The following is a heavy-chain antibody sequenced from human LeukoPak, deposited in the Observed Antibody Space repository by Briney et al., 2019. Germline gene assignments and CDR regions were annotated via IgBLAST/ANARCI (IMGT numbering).Heavy chain of an antibody. V-gene: IGHV3-48*04. Sequence: PGGSPRLSCAASGFTFSTYSMNWVRQAPGKGLEWVSYISTSSSTIYYADSVKGRFTISRDNAKNSLYLQINSLRAEDTAVYYCATSRSGYFDYWAREPWSPSPQ. CDR1: GFTFSTYS. CDR2: ISTSSSTI. CDR3: ATSRSGYFDY. J-gene: IGHJ4*02. D-gene: IGHD2-15*01.